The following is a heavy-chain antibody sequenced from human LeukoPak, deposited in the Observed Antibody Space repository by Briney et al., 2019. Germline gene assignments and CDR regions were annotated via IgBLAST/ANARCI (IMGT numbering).Heavy chain of an antibody. CDR3: ARVITMVRGVVDFDY. Sequence: GASVKVSCKASGYTFTSYGISWVRQAPGQGLEWMGWISAYNGNTNYAQKLQGRVTMTTDTSTSTAYMELRSLRSDDTAVYYRARVITMVRGVVDFDYWGQGTLVTVSS. CDR2: ISAYNGNT. CDR1: GYTFTSYG. J-gene: IGHJ4*02. D-gene: IGHD3-10*01. V-gene: IGHV1-18*01.